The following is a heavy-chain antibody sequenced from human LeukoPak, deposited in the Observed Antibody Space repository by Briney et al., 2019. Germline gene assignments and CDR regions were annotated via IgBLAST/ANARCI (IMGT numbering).Heavy chain of an antibody. J-gene: IGHJ4*02. Sequence: GGSLRLSCAASGFTFSSYEMNWVRQAPGKGLEWVSYISSSGSTKYYADSVKGRFTISRDNAKNSLYLQMNSLRAEDTAVYYCVRGGWYNWNIDFDYWGQGTLVTVSS. CDR2: ISSSGSTK. V-gene: IGHV3-48*03. D-gene: IGHD1-1*01. CDR3: VRGGWYNWNIDFDY. CDR1: GFTFSSYE.